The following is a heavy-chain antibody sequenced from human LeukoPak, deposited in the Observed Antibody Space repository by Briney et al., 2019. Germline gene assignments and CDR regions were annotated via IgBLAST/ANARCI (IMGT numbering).Heavy chain of an antibody. CDR1: GYTFTGYY. CDR2: TNPNSGGT. J-gene: IGHJ5*02. D-gene: IGHD2-2*01. V-gene: IGHV1-2*04. CDR3: ARYAPGWFDP. Sequence: GASVKVSCRASGYTFTGYYMHWVRQAPGQGLEWMGWTNPNSGGTNYAQKFQGWVTMTRDTSISTAYMELSRLRSDDTAVYYCARYAPGWFDPWGQGTLVTVSS.